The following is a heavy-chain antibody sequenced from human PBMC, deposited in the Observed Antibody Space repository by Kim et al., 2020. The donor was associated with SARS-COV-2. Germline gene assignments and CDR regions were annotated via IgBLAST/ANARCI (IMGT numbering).Heavy chain of an antibody. V-gene: IGHV3-21*01. CDR1: GFTFSSYS. CDR2: ISSSSSYI. D-gene: IGHD3-10*01. CDR3: ARGMVRGVIEIEYYFDY. J-gene: IGHJ4*02. Sequence: GGSLRLSCAASGFTFSSYSMNWVRQAPGKGLEWVSSISSSSSYIYYADSVKGRFTISRDNAKNSLYLQMNSLRAEDTAVYYCARGMVRGVIEIEYYFDYWGQGTLVTVSS.